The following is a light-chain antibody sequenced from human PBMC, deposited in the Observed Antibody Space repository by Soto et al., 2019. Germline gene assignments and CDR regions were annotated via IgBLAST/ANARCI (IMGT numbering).Light chain of an antibody. CDR1: SSNIGTNS. CDR3: AAWDDSLSGVV. CDR2: SDN. V-gene: IGLV1-44*01. Sequence: QSVLTPPPSASGTPGQRVTISCSGSSSNIGTNSVNWYQGLPGTAPKLLMYSDNQRPSGVPDRFSGSKSGTSVSLAISGLRSEDEADYFCAAWDDSLSGVVFGGGTKLTVL. J-gene: IGLJ2*01.